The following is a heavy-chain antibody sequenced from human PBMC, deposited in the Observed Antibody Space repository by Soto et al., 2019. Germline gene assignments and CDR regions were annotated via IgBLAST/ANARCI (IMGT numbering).Heavy chain of an antibody. V-gene: IGHV1-69*06. CDR3: ARSHVDYYDSSGYYYRAFQH. CDR1: GGTFSSYA. Sequence: SVKVSCKASGGTFSSYAISWVRQAPGQGLEWMGGIIPIFGTANYARKFQGRVTITADKSTSTAYMELSSLRSEDTAVYYCARSHVDYYDSSGYYYRAFQHWGQGTLVTVSS. D-gene: IGHD3-22*01. CDR2: IIPIFGTA. J-gene: IGHJ1*01.